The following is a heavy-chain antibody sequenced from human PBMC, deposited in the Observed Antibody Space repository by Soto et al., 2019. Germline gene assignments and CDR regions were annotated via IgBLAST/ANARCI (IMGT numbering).Heavy chain of an antibody. D-gene: IGHD3-10*01. CDR3: AKDHGLAGNSFRAFHI. Sequence: EVQLLESEGSLVQPGGCLRLSCAASGFSFSIYAMNSVRQATGTGLEWASVISGSGNTIYHTDSVKSRLTTSRDNSNKTLYLQKVSLRAEETAVYYCAKDHGLAGNSFRAFHIWGQGTLVTVSS. J-gene: IGHJ3*02. CDR1: GFSFSIYA. V-gene: IGHV3-23*01. CDR2: ISGSGNTI.